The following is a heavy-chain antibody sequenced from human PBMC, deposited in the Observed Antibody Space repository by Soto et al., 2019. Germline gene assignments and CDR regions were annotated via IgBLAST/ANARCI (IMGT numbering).Heavy chain of an antibody. CDR2: IYWDDSK. V-gene: IGHV2-5*02. CDR1: GFSLSTNGVG. CDR3: AKKGGGDYILGY. J-gene: IGHJ4*02. Sequence: QITLKESGPTLVKPTQTLTLTCSFSGFSLSTNGVGVGWIRQPPGKALEWLALIYWDDSKHYSPSLNSRLTXXKXPSRNLVVLTMTNMDPVDTATYYCAKKGGGDYILGYWGQGTLVTVSS. D-gene: IGHD4-17*01.